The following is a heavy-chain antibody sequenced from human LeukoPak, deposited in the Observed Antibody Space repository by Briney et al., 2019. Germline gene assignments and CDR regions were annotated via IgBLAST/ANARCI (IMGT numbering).Heavy chain of an antibody. Sequence: GGPLSLSCAASGFPLSSYRKMWVRQPPGRGGEWVAYISGGSSTLYYADSVKGRFSISRDNAKNSLYLQMNSLRDEDTAVYYCARARSGYYFDYWGQGALVSVSS. V-gene: IGHV3-48*02. CDR2: ISGGSSTL. CDR3: ARARSGYYFDY. D-gene: IGHD3-22*01. CDR1: GFPLSSYR. J-gene: IGHJ4*02.